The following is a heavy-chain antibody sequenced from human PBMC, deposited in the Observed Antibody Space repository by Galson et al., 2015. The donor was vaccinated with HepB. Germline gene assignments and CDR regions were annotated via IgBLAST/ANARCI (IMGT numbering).Heavy chain of an antibody. J-gene: IGHJ6*03. CDR2: ITTTSTFT. CDR1: GFTFGSYN. Sequence: SLRLSCAASGFTFGSYNMNWVRQAPGKGLEWISYITTTSTFTYYADSVKGRFTISRDNAKNSLYLQMNSLRAEDTAVYYCASFFGKGWYGDYYYYYMDVWGKGTTVTVSS. CDR3: ASFFGKGWYGDYYYYYMDV. V-gene: IGHV3-48*01. D-gene: IGHD6-19*01.